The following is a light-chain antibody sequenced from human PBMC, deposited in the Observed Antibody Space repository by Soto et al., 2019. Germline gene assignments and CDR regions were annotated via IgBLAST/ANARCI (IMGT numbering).Light chain of an antibody. Sequence: EIVMTQSPDTLSVSPGERATLSCRASQSVSSSLAWYQQKPGQAPRLLIYGASSRATGIPARFSGSGSGTEFTLTISSLPSEDFAVYYCQQYNNWPLTFGGGTKVEIK. V-gene: IGKV3-15*01. CDR1: QSVSSS. J-gene: IGKJ4*01. CDR3: QQYNNWPLT. CDR2: GAS.